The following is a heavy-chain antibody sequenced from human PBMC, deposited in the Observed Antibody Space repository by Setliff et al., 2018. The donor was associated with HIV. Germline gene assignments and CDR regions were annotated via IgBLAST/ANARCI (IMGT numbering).Heavy chain of an antibody. V-gene: IGHV3-23*01. CDR1: GFTFSSYA. J-gene: IGHJ4*02. Sequence: PGGSLRLSCAASGFTFSSYAMSWVRQAPGKGLEWVSAISGSGGSTNYADSVKGRLTIPRDKSKNTLYLQMNSLRSEDTAVYNCAKEPKLGGIAAPFDYWGQGTLVTVSS. D-gene: IGHD6-6*01. CDR2: ISGSGGST. CDR3: AKEPKLGGIAAPFDY.